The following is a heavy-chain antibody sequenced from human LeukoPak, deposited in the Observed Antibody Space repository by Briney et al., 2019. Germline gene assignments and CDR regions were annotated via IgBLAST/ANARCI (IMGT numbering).Heavy chain of an antibody. CDR2: IYYSGST. CDR1: GGSISSYY. Sequence: SETLSLTCTVSGGSISSYYWSWIRQPPGKGLEWIGYIYYSGSTNYNPSLKSRVTISVDTSKNQFSLKLSSVTAADTAVYYCARGPEDFWSGYYPLDYWGQGTLVTVSS. J-gene: IGHJ4*02. D-gene: IGHD3-3*01. V-gene: IGHV4-59*01. CDR3: ARGPEDFWSGYYPLDY.